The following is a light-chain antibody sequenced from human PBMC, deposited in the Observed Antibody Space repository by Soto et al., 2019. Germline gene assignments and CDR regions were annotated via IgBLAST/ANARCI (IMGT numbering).Light chain of an antibody. CDR2: LNSDGRH. J-gene: IGLJ3*02. Sequence: QSVLTQSPSAPASLGASVKLTCTLSSGHTNYAIAWHQLQPEKGPRYLMKLNSDGRHSKGDGIPDRFSGSSSGAERYLTISSLRSEDEADYYCLTWGAGIWVFGGGTKLTVL. V-gene: IGLV4-69*01. CDR1: SGHTNYA. CDR3: LTWGAGIWV.